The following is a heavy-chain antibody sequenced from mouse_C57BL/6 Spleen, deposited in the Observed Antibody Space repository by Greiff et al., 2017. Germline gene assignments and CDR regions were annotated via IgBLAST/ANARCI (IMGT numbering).Heavy chain of an antibody. CDR1: GYTFTSYW. CDR2: IYPSDSET. J-gene: IGHJ4*01. D-gene: IGHD2-1*01. CDR3: ARRGVYGNYDAMDY. V-gene: IGHV1-61*01. Sequence: QVQLKQPGAELVRPGSSVKLSCKASGYTFTSYWMDWVKQRPGQGLEWIGNIYPSDSETHYNQTFKDKATLTVDKSSSTAYMQLSSLTSEDSAVYYCARRGVYGNYDAMDYWGQGTSVTVSS.